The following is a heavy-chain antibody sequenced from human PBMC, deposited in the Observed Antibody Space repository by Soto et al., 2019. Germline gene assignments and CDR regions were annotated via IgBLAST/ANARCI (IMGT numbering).Heavy chain of an antibody. Sequence: SETLSLTCAVYGGSFSGYYWSWIRQPPGKGLEWIGEINHSGSTNYNPSLKSRVTISVDTSKNQFSLKLSSVTVADTAVYYCARGGRVGESNNWFDPWGQGTLVTVSS. CDR2: INHSGST. V-gene: IGHV4-34*01. J-gene: IGHJ5*02. CDR1: GGSFSGYY. CDR3: ARGGRVGESNNWFDP. D-gene: IGHD3-10*01.